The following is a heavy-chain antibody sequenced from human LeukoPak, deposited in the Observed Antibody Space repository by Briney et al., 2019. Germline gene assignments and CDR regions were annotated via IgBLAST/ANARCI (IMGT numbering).Heavy chain of an antibody. Sequence: AGGSLRLSCAASEFTFSSYAMSWVRQAPGKGLEWVSAISGSGGSTYYADSVKGRFTISRDNSKNTLYLQMNSLRAEDTAVYYCAKNGGSYYRPFDYWGQGTLVTVSS. D-gene: IGHD1-26*01. CDR3: AKNGGSYYRPFDY. CDR1: EFTFSSYA. J-gene: IGHJ4*02. CDR2: ISGSGGST. V-gene: IGHV3-23*01.